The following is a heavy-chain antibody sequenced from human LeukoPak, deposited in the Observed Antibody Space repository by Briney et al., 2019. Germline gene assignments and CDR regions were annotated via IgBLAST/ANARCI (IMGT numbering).Heavy chain of an antibody. D-gene: IGHD2-2*01. CDR3: ARGLSSASATAYSYYYMDV. CDR2: IYTSGST. CDR1: GGSISSGSYY. J-gene: IGHJ6*03. Sequence: PSETLSLTCTGSGGSISSGSYYWSWIRQPAGKGLEWIGRIYTSGSTKYNPSLKSRVTISLDTSKNQSSLKLSSVTAADTAVYYCARGLSSASATAYSYYYMDVWGKGTTVTVSS. V-gene: IGHV4-61*02.